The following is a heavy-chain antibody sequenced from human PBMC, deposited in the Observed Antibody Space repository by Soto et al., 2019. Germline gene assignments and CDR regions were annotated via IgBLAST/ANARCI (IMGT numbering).Heavy chain of an antibody. CDR1: GFTFSSYA. Sequence: GGSLRLSCAASGFTFSSYAFHWIRQAPGKGLEWVAVISYDGGMTYYADSVRGRFTISRDNSKNTLYLQMNSLRDEDTAVYYCARTMAVTGPYYFDYWGQGSLVTAPQ. D-gene: IGHD6-19*01. CDR3: ARTMAVTGPYYFDY. V-gene: IGHV3-30-3*01. J-gene: IGHJ4*02. CDR2: ISYDGGMT.